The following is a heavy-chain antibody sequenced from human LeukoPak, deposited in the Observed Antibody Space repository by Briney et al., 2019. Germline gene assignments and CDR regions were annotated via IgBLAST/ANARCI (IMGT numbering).Heavy chain of an antibody. CDR3: ARRSVRGVIRY. Sequence: SETLSLTCTVSGGSISSGTYYWSWLRQPAGKGLEWIGRIYTSGSTNYNPSLKSRVTISVDTSKNQFSLKLSSVTAADTAVYYCARRSVRGVIRYWGQGILVTVSS. CDR2: IYTSGST. V-gene: IGHV4-61*02. D-gene: IGHD3-10*01. J-gene: IGHJ4*02. CDR1: GGSISSGTYY.